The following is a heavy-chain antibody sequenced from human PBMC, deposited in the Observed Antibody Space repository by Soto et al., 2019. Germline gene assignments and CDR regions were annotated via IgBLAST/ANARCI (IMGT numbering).Heavy chain of an antibody. CDR2: INPNSGGT. D-gene: IGHD4-17*01. Sequence: ASVKVSCKASGYTFTGYYMHWVRQAPGQGLEWMGWINPNSGGTNYAQKFQGWVTMTRDTSISTAYMELSRLRSDDTAVYYCASNNGDYYYGMDVWGQGTTVTVSS. CDR3: ASNNGDYYYGMDV. CDR1: GYTFTGYY. V-gene: IGHV1-2*04. J-gene: IGHJ6*02.